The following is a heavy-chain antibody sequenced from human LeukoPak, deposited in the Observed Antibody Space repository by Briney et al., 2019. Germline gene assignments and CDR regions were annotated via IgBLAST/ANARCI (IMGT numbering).Heavy chain of an antibody. CDR1: GFTFSSYW. V-gene: IGHV3-7*01. Sequence: GGSLRLSCAASGFTFSSYWMSWVRQAPGKGLEWVANIKQDGSEKYYVDSVKGRFTISRDNAKNSLYLQMNSLRAEDTAVYYCARATMVRGVIIEFDYWGQGTLVTVSS. CDR3: ARATMVRGVIIEFDY. J-gene: IGHJ4*02. D-gene: IGHD3-10*01. CDR2: IKQDGSEK.